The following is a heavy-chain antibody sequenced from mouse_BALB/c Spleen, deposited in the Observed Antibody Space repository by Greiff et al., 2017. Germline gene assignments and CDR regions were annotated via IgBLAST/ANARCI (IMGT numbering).Heavy chain of an antibody. CDR1: GYAFTNYL. V-gene: IGHV1-54*01. CDR3: AFYYDYAMDY. Sequence: VQLQQSGAELVRPGTSVKVSCKASGYAFTNYLIEWVKQRPGQGLEWIGVINPGSGGTNYNEKFKGKATLTADKSSSTAYMQLSSLTSDDSAVYFCAFYYDYAMDYWGQGTSVTVSS. CDR2: INPGSGGT. D-gene: IGHD2-1*01. J-gene: IGHJ4*01.